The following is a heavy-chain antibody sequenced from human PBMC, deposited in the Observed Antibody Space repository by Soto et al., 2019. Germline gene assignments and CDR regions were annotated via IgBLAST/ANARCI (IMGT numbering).Heavy chain of an antibody. CDR2: ISYDGSNK. D-gene: IGHD6-13*01. Sequence: QVQLVESGGGVVQPGRSLRLSCAASGFTFSSYGMHWVRQAPGKGLEWVAVISYDGSNKYYADSVKGRFTISRDNSKNPLYLKLSSPRAVDTAVYYCAAIAEAGTCPSWGQGTLVTVSS. J-gene: IGHJ5*02. V-gene: IGHV3-30*03. CDR1: GFTFSSYG. CDR3: AAIAEAGTCPS.